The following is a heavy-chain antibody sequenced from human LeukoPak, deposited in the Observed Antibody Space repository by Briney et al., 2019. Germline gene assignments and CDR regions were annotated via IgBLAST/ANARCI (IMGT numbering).Heavy chain of an antibody. J-gene: IGHJ5*02. D-gene: IGHD3-22*01. CDR3: ARDPYYYDSSGYYLGSYNWFDP. CDR1: GFTFSSYW. CDR2: IKGDGSEK. V-gene: IGHV3-7*01. Sequence: GGSLRLSCAASGFTFSSYWMTWVRQAPGKGLEWVANIKGDGSEKYYVDSVKGRFTISRDNAKNTLYLQMNSLRAEDTAVYYCARDPYYYDSSGYYLGSYNWFDPWGQGTLVTVSS.